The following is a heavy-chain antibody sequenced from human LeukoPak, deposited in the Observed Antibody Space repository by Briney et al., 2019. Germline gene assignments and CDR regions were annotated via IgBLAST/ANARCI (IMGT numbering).Heavy chain of an antibody. J-gene: IGHJ4*02. CDR1: GFTFSSYW. Sequence: PGGSLRLSCAASGFTFSSYWMHWVRQAPGKGLVWVSRINSDGSSTSYADSVKGRFTISRDNAKNTLYLQMNSLRAEDTAVYYCAKSNSGKGVGFDYWGQGTLVTVSS. CDR3: AKSNSGKGVGFDY. V-gene: IGHV3-74*01. D-gene: IGHD1-26*01. CDR2: INSDGSST.